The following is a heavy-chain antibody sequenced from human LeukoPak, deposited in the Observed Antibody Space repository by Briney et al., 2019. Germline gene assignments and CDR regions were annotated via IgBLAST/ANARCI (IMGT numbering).Heavy chain of an antibody. CDR1: GFTVSSNY. CDR2: ISGSGSST. Sequence: GGSLRLSCAASGFTVSSNYMSWVRQAPGQGLEWVSSISGSGSSTYYADSVKGRFTISRDNSKNSLYLQMNSLRAEDTAVYFCARGGVDYYGSGTYYLMYYFDYWGQGALVTVSS. J-gene: IGHJ4*02. D-gene: IGHD3-10*01. V-gene: IGHV3-23*01. CDR3: ARGGVDYYGSGTYYLMYYFDY.